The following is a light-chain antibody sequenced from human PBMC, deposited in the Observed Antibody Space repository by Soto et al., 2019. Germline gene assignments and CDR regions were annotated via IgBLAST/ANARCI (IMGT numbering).Light chain of an antibody. V-gene: IGKV3-11*01. CDR3: QHYKMYSPWT. J-gene: IGKJ1*01. CDR2: DAS. CDR1: QSVSTF. Sequence: EIVLTQSPATLSLSPGERATLSCRASQSVSTFLAWYQHKPGQAPRLLIYDASNRATGIPDRFRGSGSGTDFTLTISSLQPDDFATYDCQHYKMYSPWTFGQGTKVDIK.